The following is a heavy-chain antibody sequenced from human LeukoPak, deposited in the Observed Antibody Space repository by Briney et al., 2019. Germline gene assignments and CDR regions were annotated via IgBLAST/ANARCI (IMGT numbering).Heavy chain of an antibody. Sequence: SETLSLTCTVSGGSISSYYWSWIRQPPGKGLEWIGYIYYSGSTNYNPSLKSRVTISVDTSKSQFSLKLSSVTAADTAVYYCARLDFWSGYFDYWGQGTLVTVSS. J-gene: IGHJ4*02. D-gene: IGHD3-3*01. CDR1: GGSISSYY. V-gene: IGHV4-59*01. CDR3: ARLDFWSGYFDY. CDR2: IYYSGST.